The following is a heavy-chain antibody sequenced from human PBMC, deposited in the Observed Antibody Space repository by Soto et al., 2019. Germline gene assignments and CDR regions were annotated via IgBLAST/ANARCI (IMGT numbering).Heavy chain of an antibody. V-gene: IGHV3-48*02. J-gene: IGHJ6*02. CDR3: ALSRDGFTYGYYSGMDV. CDR2: ISKSSSVI. CDR1: GFTFSGYG. Sequence: PGGSLRLSCETSGFTFSGYGMNWARQAPGKGLEWVSYISKSSSVIHYSDSVKGRFTISRDNAKNSLYLQMSSLRDEDTAIYYCALSRDGFTYGYYSGMDVWGQGTTVTVSS. D-gene: IGHD2-2*01.